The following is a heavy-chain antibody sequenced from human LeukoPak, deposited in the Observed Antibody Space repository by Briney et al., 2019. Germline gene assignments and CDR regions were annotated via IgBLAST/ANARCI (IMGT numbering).Heavy chain of an antibody. Sequence: SETLSLTCTVSGGSISSSSYYWGWIRQPPGKGLEWIGSIYYSGSTYYNPSLKSRVTISVDTSKNQFSLKLSSVTAADTAVYYCARDGYDFWSGYYPNYYYYYMDVWGKGTTVTVSS. V-gene: IGHV4-39*07. CDR1: GGSISSSSYY. D-gene: IGHD3-3*01. CDR2: IYYSGST. CDR3: ARDGYDFWSGYYPNYYYYYMDV. J-gene: IGHJ6*03.